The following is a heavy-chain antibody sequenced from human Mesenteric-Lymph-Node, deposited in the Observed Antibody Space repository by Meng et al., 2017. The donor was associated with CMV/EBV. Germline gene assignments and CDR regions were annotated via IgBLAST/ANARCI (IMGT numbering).Heavy chain of an antibody. CDR1: GYTFTGYY. CDR2: INPNSGGT. V-gene: IGHV1-2*02. Sequence: ASVKVSCKASGYTFTGYYMHWARQAPGQGLEWMGWINPNSGGTNYAQKFQGRVTMTRDTSISTAYMELSRLRSDDTAVYYCARATRETAADPFDYWGQGTLVTVSS. J-gene: IGHJ4*02. D-gene: IGHD6-13*01. CDR3: ARATRETAADPFDY.